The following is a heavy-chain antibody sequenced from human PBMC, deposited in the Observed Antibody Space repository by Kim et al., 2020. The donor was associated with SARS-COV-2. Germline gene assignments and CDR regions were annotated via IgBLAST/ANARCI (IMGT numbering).Heavy chain of an antibody. V-gene: IGHV1-18*04. CDR2: ISAYNGNT. Sequence: ASVNVSCKASGYTFTSNGMSWVRQAPGQGLEWMGWISAYNGNTNYAQKLQGRVTMTTDTSTSTAYMELRSLRSDDTAVYYCARGGVYDSSGYYYVSWFDPWGQGTLVTVSS. J-gene: IGHJ5*02. CDR1: GYTFTSNG. D-gene: IGHD3-22*01. CDR3: ARGGVYDSSGYYYVSWFDP.